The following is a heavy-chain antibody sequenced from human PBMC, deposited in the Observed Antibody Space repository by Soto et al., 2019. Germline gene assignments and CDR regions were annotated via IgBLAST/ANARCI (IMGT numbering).Heavy chain of an antibody. Sequence: QLQLQESGPGLVKPSETLSLTCSVSGGSIISSSGYYWAWLRPPPGKGLERIGSVYYSGSTYYGPSLKSRVTLSVDTSKNQFSLKLTSVTAADTALYYCAGHPKSGWLEYWGQGILVTVSS. CDR2: VYYSGST. CDR3: AGHPKSGWLEY. CDR1: GGSIISSSGYY. D-gene: IGHD6-19*01. J-gene: IGHJ4*02. V-gene: IGHV4-39*01.